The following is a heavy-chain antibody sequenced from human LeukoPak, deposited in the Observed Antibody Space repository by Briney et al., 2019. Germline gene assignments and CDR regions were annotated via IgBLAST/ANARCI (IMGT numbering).Heavy chain of an antibody. CDR3: ATLGYTYGPFDY. Sequence: SEALSLTCAVYGGSFSGYYWSWIRQPPGKGLEWIGEINHSGSTNYNPSPKSRVTISVETSKNQFSLKLSSVTAADTAVYYCATLGYTYGPFDYWGQGTLVTVSS. CDR2: INHSGST. V-gene: IGHV4-34*01. D-gene: IGHD5-18*01. CDR1: GGSFSGYY. J-gene: IGHJ4*02.